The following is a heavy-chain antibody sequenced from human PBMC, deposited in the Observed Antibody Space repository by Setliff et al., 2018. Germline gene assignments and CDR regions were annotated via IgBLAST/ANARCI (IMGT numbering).Heavy chain of an antibody. CDR2: INTGGGSA. D-gene: IGHD6-13*01. J-gene: IGHJ4*02. Sequence: ASVKVSCKASGYTFTHYGISWVRQAPGQGLEWMGTINTGGGSASIVDQFQGRVTMTRDTSTSTVYMEFSSLRSDDTAIYYCARGGVAAAGRKGVFEHWGQGTLVTVSS. CDR3: ARGGVAAAGRKGVFEH. V-gene: IGHV1-46*01. CDR1: GYTFTHYG.